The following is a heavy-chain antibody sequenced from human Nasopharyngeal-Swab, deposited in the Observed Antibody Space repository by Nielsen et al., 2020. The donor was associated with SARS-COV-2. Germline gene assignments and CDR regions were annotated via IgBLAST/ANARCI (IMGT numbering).Heavy chain of an antibody. CDR2: ISYDGSNK. D-gene: IGHD3-10*01. CDR1: GFTFSSYG. V-gene: IGHV3-30*18. J-gene: IGHJ4*02. Sequence: GESLKISCAASGFTFSSYGMHWVRQAPGKGLEWVAVISYDGSNKYYADSVKGRFTISRDNSKSTLYLQMNSLRAEDTAVYYCAKSAGRLLWFGELSPFFDYWGQGTLVTVSS. CDR3: AKSAGRLLWFGELSPFFDY.